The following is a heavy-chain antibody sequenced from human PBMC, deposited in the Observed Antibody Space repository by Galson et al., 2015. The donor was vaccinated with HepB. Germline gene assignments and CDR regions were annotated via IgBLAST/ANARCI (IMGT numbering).Heavy chain of an antibody. J-gene: IGHJ3*02. CDR2: IYPGDSDT. CDR1: GYSFTSYW. CDR3: ASMTMIVVLGDAFDI. V-gene: IGHV5-51*01. D-gene: IGHD3-22*01. Sequence: SGAEVNKPGESLKISCKGSGYSFTSYWIGWVRQMPGKGLEWMGIIYPGDSDTRYSPSFQGQVTISADKSISTAYLQWSSLKASDTAVYYCASMTMIVVLGDAFDIWGQGTMVTVSS.